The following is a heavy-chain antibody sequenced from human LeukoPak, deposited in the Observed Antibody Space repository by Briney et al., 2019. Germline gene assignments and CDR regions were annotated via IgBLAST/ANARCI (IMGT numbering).Heavy chain of an antibody. V-gene: IGHV4-59*01. CDR3: ARAYSYGKLDY. J-gene: IGHJ4*02. CDR1: GGSISSYH. D-gene: IGHD5-18*01. CDR2: IYYSGST. Sequence: SETLSLTCTVSGGSISSYHWSWIRQPPGKGLECIGYIYYSGSTHYNPSLKSRVTISVDTSKNQFSLKLSSVTAADTAVYYCARAYSYGKLDYWGQGTLVTVSS.